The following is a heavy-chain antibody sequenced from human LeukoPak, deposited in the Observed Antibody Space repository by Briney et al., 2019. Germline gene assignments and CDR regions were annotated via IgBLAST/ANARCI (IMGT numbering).Heavy chain of an antibody. Sequence: GGSLRLSCAASGVTFSSYAMSWVRQAPGTGLEWVSAISGSGGSTYYADSVKGRFTISRDNSKNTLYLQMNSLRAEDTAVYYCAKGSYSGSYFDVFRRGGRYYFDYWGQGTLVTVSS. CDR3: AKGSYSGSYFDVFRRGGRYYFDY. D-gene: IGHD1-26*01. V-gene: IGHV3-23*01. CDR1: GVTFSSYA. CDR2: ISGSGGST. J-gene: IGHJ4*02.